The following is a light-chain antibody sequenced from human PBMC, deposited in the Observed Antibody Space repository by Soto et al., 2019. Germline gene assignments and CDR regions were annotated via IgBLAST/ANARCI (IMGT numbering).Light chain of an antibody. V-gene: IGLV2-14*01. CDR1: SGDVGGYDY. J-gene: IGLJ1*01. Sequence: QSALPPPASVSGSPGQSVTISCTRTSGDVGGYDYVSWYQQHPGTAPKLILYAVNNRPSGVSNRFSGYKSGNTASLIISGLQTEDEADYYCSAYTTTSTLIFGTGTKVTVL. CDR2: AVN. CDR3: SAYTTTSTLI.